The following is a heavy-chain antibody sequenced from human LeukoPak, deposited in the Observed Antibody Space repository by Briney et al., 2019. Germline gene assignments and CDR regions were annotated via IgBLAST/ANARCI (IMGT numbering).Heavy chain of an antibody. V-gene: IGHV3-30*18. Sequence: PGGSLRLSCAASGFTFSSYGMHWVRQAPGKGLEWVAVISYDGSNKYYADSVKGRFTISRDNSKNTLYLQMNSLRAEDTAVYYCAKAWGRGYSFYFDYWGQGTLVTVSS. D-gene: IGHD2-15*01. CDR1: GFTFSSYG. J-gene: IGHJ4*02. CDR3: AKAWGRGYSFYFDY. CDR2: ISYDGSNK.